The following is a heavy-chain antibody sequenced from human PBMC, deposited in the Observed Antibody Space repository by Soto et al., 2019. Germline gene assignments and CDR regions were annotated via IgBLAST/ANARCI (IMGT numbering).Heavy chain of an antibody. V-gene: IGHV1-18*01. CDR2: ISAYNGNT. CDR1: GYTFTSYG. CDR3: ARVKAAAVHYYYYMDV. D-gene: IGHD6-13*01. J-gene: IGHJ6*03. Sequence: ASVKVSCKASGYTFTSYGISWVRQAPGQGLEWMGWISAYNGNTNYAQKLQGRVTMTTDTSTSTAYMELRSLRSDDTAVYSCARVKAAAVHYYYYMDVWGKGTTVTVSS.